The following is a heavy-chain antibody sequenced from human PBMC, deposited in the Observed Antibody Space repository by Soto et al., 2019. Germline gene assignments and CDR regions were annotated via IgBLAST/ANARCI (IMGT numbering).Heavy chain of an antibody. D-gene: IGHD3-10*01. CDR3: ARDRSGSGSYYWFDP. CDR1: GYTFTSYG. J-gene: IGHJ5*02. CDR2: ISAYNGNT. Sequence: GASVKVSCKASGYTFTSYGISWVRQAPGQGLERKGWISAYNGNTNYAQKLQGRVTMTTDTSTSTAYMELRSLRSDDTAVYYCARDRSGSGSYYWFDPWGQGTLVTV. V-gene: IGHV1-18*01.